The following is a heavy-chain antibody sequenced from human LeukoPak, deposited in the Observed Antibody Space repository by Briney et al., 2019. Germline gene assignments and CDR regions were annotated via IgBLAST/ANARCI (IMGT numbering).Heavy chain of an antibody. CDR1: GFTFSSYG. V-gene: IGHV3-30*03. D-gene: IGHD5/OR15-5a*01. CDR3: LVWKHVFDR. Sequence: GGSLRISCAASGFTFSSYGMHWVRQAPGKGLEWVAVMSYDGSKEYYADSVKGRFTISRDNSKNTLYLQMNSLRVEDTAVYYCLVWKHVFDRWGQGTLVTVSS. CDR2: MSYDGSKE. J-gene: IGHJ5*02.